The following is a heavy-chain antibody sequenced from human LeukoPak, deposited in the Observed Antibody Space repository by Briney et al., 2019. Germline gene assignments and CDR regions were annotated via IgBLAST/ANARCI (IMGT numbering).Heavy chain of an antibody. V-gene: IGHV4-4*02. D-gene: IGHD2-2*01. J-gene: IGHJ6*03. CDR2: IYHSGST. CDR3: ARLGSYCSSTSCVYYMDV. CDR1: SGSISSSNW. Sequence: PSETLSLTCAVSSGSISSSNWWSWVRQPPGKGLEWIGEIYHSGSTNYNPSLKSRVTISVDKSKNQFSLKLSSVTAADTAVYYCARLGSYCSSTSCVYYMDVWGKGTTVTISS.